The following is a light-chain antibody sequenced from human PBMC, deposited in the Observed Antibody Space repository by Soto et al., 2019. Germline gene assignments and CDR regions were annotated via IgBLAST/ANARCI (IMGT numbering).Light chain of an antibody. V-gene: IGKV3-20*01. CDR3: QQYSSSGT. CDR2: GAS. Sequence: IVLTQSPATLSLSPGARATLSCRASQSVSSYLAWYQQKPGQAPRLLIYGASNRATGIPDRFSGSGSGTDFPLTISRLDPEDFAVDYCQQYSSSGTFGQGTKVDIK. J-gene: IGKJ1*01. CDR1: QSVSSY.